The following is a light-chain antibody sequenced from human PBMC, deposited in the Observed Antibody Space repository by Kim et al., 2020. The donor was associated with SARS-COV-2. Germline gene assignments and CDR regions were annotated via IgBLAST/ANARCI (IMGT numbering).Light chain of an antibody. CDR1: TLGDKN. CDR2: QDT. CDR3: QAWDSSTVI. Sequence: SYELTQPPSVSVSPGQTASITCSGDTLGDKNVFWYQQKPGQSPVPVIYQDTKRPSGIPDRFSASNSGNTATLTISGTQSLDEADYYCQAWDSSTVIFGGGTQLAVL. V-gene: IGLV3-1*01. J-gene: IGLJ2*01.